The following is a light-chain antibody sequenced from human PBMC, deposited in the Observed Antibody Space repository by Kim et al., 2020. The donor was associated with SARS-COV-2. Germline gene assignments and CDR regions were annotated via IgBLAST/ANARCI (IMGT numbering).Light chain of an antibody. CDR1: QSVSSSY. V-gene: IGKV3-20*01. Sequence: LSPGERATLSCRASQSVSSSYLAWYQQKPGQAPRLLIYGASSRATGIPDRFSGSGSGTDFTLTISRLQPEDFAVYYCQQYGSSRRTFGQGTKLDI. CDR2: GAS. CDR3: QQYGSSRRT. J-gene: IGKJ2*01.